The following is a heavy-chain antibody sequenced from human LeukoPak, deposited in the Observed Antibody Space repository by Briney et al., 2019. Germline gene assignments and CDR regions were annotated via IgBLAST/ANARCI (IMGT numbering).Heavy chain of an antibody. Sequence: GESLKISCKGSGYSFTSYWIGWVRQMPGKGLGWMGIIYPGDSDTRYGPSFQGQVTISADKSISTAYLQWSSLKASDTAMYYCARHIVGATLNDAFDIWGQGTMVTVSS. V-gene: IGHV5-51*01. CDR1: GYSFTSYW. J-gene: IGHJ3*02. CDR3: ARHIVGATLNDAFDI. D-gene: IGHD1-26*01. CDR2: IYPGDSDT.